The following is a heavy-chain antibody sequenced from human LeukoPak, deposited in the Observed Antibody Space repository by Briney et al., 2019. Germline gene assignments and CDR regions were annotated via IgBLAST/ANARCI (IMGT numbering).Heavy chain of an antibody. J-gene: IGHJ4*02. Sequence: LGGSLRLSCVASGFPFSSYWMTWVRQAPGKGLEWVANIKQDGGKKSYVDSVKGRFTISRDNAKNSLYLQMNSLRAEDTAIYYCTRVGYIDEGIDYWGQGTLVTVSS. D-gene: IGHD5-24*01. CDR1: GFPFSSYW. CDR2: IKQDGGKK. V-gene: IGHV3-7*04. CDR3: TRVGYIDEGIDY.